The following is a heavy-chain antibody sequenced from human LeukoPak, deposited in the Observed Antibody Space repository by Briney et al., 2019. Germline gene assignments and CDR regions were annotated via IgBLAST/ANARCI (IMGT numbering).Heavy chain of an antibody. CDR1: GYTFTSYD. V-gene: IGHV1-8*01. CDR2: MTPNSGFS. J-gene: IGHJ6*02. CDR3: VTNWGSRYYSDMDV. Sequence: ASVKVSCKASGYTFTSYDINWVRQAAGQGFEWMGWMTPNSGFSGYAHKFRGRVTMTGNTSISTAYMELSSLRSEDTAIYYCVTNWGSRYYSDMDVWGQGTTVTVSS. D-gene: IGHD7-27*01.